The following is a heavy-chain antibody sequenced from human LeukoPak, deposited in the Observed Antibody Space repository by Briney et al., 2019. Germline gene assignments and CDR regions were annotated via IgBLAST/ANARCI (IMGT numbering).Heavy chain of an antibody. J-gene: IGHJ4*02. Sequence: GGSLRLSCAASGFSVSSDYMSWVPQAPGKGLDWGSIVYSDGTTYYADSVKGRFSVSRDISKNTMNVQMNGLRPEDTAVYYCARVNYAGGFDYWGQGTLVTVSS. CDR2: VYSDGTT. CDR1: GFSVSSDY. V-gene: IGHV3-66*02. CDR3: ARVNYAGGFDY. D-gene: IGHD1-7*01.